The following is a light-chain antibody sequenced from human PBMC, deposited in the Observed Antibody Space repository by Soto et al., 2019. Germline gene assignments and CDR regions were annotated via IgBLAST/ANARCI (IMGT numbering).Light chain of an antibody. CDR1: QNITNN. CDR3: QQYYGLPPLT. V-gene: IGKV1-33*01. J-gene: IGKJ5*01. Sequence: DIQMTQSPSSLSAYIGDRVTITCQASQNITNNLSWYQQKPGKAPNLLIYHASKLAKGVTSRFSGSGSGTDLSFIITSLQREDLATYYCQQYYGLPPLTFGQGTRLAIK. CDR2: HAS.